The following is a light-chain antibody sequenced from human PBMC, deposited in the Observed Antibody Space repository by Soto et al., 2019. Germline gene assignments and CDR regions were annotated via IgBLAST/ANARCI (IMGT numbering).Light chain of an antibody. CDR3: QHYNTYA. Sequence: DIQMTQSPSTLSASVGDRVIITCRASQSISSWLAWFQQKPGKAPKLLIYDASSLESGVPSRFSGSGSGTEFTLTISSLQADDFATYYCQHYNTYAFGQGTKVDIK. CDR2: DAS. J-gene: IGKJ1*01. CDR1: QSISSW. V-gene: IGKV1-5*01.